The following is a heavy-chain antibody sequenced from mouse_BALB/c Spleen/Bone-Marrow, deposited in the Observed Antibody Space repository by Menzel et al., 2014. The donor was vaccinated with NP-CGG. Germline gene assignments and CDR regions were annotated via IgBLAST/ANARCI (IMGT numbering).Heavy chain of an antibody. J-gene: IGHJ3*01. CDR3: ARSAPWDGFAY. Sequence: VQLQQSGAELAKPGASVKMSCKASGYTFTSYWMHWVKQRPGQGLEWIGYINPSTGYTEYNQKFKDKATLTADKSSSTAYMQLSSLTSEGSAVYYCARSAPWDGFAYWGQGTLVTVSA. CDR1: GYTFTSYW. D-gene: IGHD4-1*01. V-gene: IGHV1-7*01. CDR2: INPSTGYT.